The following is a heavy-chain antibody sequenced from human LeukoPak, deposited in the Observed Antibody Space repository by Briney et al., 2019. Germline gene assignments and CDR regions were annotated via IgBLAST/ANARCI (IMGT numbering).Heavy chain of an antibody. D-gene: IGHD3-10*01. Sequence: GASVKVSCKVSGYTLTELSMHWVRQAPGKGLGWMGGFDPEDGETIYAQKFQGRVTMTEDTSTDTAYMELSSQRSEDTAVYYCATDLVRMVRGSNLYGMDVWGQGTTVTVSS. J-gene: IGHJ6*02. CDR3: ATDLVRMVRGSNLYGMDV. CDR1: GYTLTELS. CDR2: FDPEDGET. V-gene: IGHV1-24*01.